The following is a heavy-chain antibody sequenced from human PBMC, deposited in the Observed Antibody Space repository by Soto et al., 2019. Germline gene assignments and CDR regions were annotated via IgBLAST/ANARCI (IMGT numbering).Heavy chain of an antibody. V-gene: IGHV4-38-2*01. CDR3: ARGGGELHYFDY. Sequence: TSETLCHTYAVSGCYISSGYDWGWIRQPPGKGLEWIGSIYHTGSTYYNPSVKSRVVISVDTSKNQFSLKLSSVTAADTAVYYCARGGGELHYFDYGGQGTLV. CDR1: GCYISSGYD. J-gene: IGHJ4*02. CDR2: IYHTGST. D-gene: IGHD3-16*01.